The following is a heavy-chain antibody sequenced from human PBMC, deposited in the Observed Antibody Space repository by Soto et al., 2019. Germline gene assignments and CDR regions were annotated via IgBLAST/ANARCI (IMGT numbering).Heavy chain of an antibody. CDR3: ARPWYSSSWPLFDY. CDR1: GYTFTSYY. D-gene: IGHD6-13*01. CDR2: INPSGGST. J-gene: IGHJ4*02. V-gene: IGHV1-46*03. Sequence: QVQLVQSGAEVKKPGASVKVSCKASGYTFTSYYMHWVRQAPGQGLEWMGIINPSGGSTSYAQKFQGRVTRXXXTXXRTVYMELSSLRSEDTAVYYCARPWYSSSWPLFDYWGQGTLVTVSS.